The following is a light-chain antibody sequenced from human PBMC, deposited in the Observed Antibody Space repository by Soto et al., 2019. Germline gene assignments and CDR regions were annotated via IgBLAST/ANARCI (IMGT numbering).Light chain of an antibody. CDR2: DAS. J-gene: IGKJ1*01. Sequence: DIQMTQSPSTLSGSVGDRVTITCRASQGISRWLAWYQQKPGKAPKVLIWDASSLQRGVPSRFSGSGSGTEFTLTISSLQPDDSATYYCQQYNNYATWTFGKGTKVDIK. V-gene: IGKV1-5*01. CDR3: QQYNNYATWT. CDR1: QGISRW.